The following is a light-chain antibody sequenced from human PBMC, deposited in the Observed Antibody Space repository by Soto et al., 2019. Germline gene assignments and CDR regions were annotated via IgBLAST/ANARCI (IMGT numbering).Light chain of an antibody. CDR2: LAS. V-gene: IGKV2-28*01. J-gene: IGKJ5*01. CDR1: QSFLFSDGEND. Sequence: VMTQSPLSQPVTLGQPASISCRSSQSFLFSDGENDLAWYVQKPGQSPQLLIYLASNRASGVPARFSGSGSGTYFTLKIRRVESEDVGLYYCMQALQTPNTFGQGTRLEI. CDR3: MQALQTPNT.